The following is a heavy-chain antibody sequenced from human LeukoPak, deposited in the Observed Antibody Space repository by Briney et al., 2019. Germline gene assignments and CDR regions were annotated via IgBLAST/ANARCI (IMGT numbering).Heavy chain of an antibody. J-gene: IGHJ4*02. D-gene: IGHD3-10*01. CDR2: ISYTGST. CDR3: ARDNNYYGSGSYHDY. Sequence: SETLSLTCTVSGGSIGRYYWSWIRQSPGKGLEWIGFISYTGSTDYYPSLKSRVTISLDTSKNQFSLKLSSVTAADTAVYYCARDNNYYGSGSYHDYWGQGTLVTVSS. CDR1: GGSIGRYY. V-gene: IGHV4-59*12.